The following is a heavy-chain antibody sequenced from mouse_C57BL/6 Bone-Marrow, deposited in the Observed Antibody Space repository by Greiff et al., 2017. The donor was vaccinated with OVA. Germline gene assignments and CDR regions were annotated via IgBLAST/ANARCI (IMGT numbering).Heavy chain of an antibody. V-gene: IGHV1-18*01. Sequence: EVQLVESGPELVKPGASVKIPCKASGYTFTDYNMDWVKQSHGKSLEWIGDINPNNGGTIYNQKFKGKATLTVDKSSSTAYMELRSLTSDDTAVYYCARWGTTVAPFAYWGQGTLVTVSA. CDR2: INPNNGGT. CDR3: ARWGTTVAPFAY. D-gene: IGHD1-1*01. J-gene: IGHJ3*01. CDR1: GYTFTDYN.